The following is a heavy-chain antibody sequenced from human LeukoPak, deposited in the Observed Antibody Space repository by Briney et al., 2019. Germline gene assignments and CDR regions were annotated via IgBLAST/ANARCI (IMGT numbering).Heavy chain of an antibody. CDR2: IWYDGSNK. D-gene: IGHD1-1*01. CDR3: ARGKTGTVLGLDY. V-gene: IGHV3-33*01. Sequence: GRSLRLSCAASGFTFSSYGMHWVRQAPGKGLEWVAVIWYDGSNKYYADSVKGRFTISRDNSKNTLYLQMNSLRAEDTAVYYCARGKTGTVLGLDYWDQGTLVTVSS. J-gene: IGHJ4*02. CDR1: GFTFSSYG.